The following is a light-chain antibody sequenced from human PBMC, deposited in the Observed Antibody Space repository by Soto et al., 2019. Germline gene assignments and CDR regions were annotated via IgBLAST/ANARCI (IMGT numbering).Light chain of an antibody. V-gene: IGLV2-8*01. Sequence: QSVLTRPPSASGSPGQSVTISCTGTSSDVCGHNYVSWYQQHPGKAPKLLIYEVSKRPSGVPDRFSGSKSGSTASLTVSGLQAEDEADYYCSSYAGNSNYVFGTGTKVTVL. CDR1: SSDVCGHNY. CDR2: EVS. J-gene: IGLJ1*01. CDR3: SSYAGNSNYV.